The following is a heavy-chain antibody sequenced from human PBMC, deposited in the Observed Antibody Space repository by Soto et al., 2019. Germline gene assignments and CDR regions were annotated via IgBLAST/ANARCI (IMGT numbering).Heavy chain of an antibody. CDR3: AREGSGSSFFDY. J-gene: IGHJ4*02. Sequence: QVQLPASGPGLVKPSGTLSLTCAVSGGSISSSNCWSWVGQPPGMRLEWIGETHHSGTTNYNPSLKSRVTISVDKSKNQFSLKLSSVTAADTALYYCAREGSGSSFFDYWGQGTLVTVSS. CDR2: THHSGTT. CDR1: GGSISSSNC. V-gene: IGHV4-4*02. D-gene: IGHD3-10*01.